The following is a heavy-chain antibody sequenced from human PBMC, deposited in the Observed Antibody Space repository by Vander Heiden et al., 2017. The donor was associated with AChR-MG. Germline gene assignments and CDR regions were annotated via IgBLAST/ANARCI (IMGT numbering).Heavy chain of an antibody. J-gene: IGHJ4*02. D-gene: IGHD3-22*01. CDR3: AKDRYYDSSGYYSSPDY. CDR2: ISGSGGST. V-gene: IGHV3-23*01. Sequence: EVQLLESGGGLVQPGGSLRLSCAASGFTFRSYAMSWVRQAPGKGLEWVSAISGSGGSTYYADSVKGRFTISRDNSKNTLYLQMNSLRAEDTAVYYCAKDRYYDSSGYYSSPDYWGQGTLVTVSS. CDR1: GFTFRSYA.